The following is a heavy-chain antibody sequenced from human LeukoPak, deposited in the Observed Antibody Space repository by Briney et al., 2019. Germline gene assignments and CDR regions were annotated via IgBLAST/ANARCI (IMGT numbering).Heavy chain of an antibody. V-gene: IGHV3-23*01. CDR2: FGGSGGTI. J-gene: IGHJ4*02. D-gene: IGHD2-21*02. CDR1: GFTFSAYA. Sequence: PGGSLRLSCAASGFTFSAYAMVWVRQAPGKGLEWVSHFGGSGGTIYYADSVKGRFTISRDSSKNTLYLQMNNLRAEDTAVYYCARSDCGGDCHLLDYWGQGTLVTVSS. CDR3: ARSDCGGDCHLLDY.